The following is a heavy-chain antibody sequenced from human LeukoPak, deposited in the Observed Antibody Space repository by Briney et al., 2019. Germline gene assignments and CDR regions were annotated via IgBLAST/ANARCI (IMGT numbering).Heavy chain of an antibody. CDR2: IKQDGSEK. Sequence: PGGSLRLSCAASGFTFSNCWMGWVRQAPGKGLEWVANIKQDGSEKYCVDSLKGRFTISRDNAKNPLYLQMNSLRAEDTAVYYCARGKVLTDYWGQGTLVTVSS. CDR3: ARGKVLTDY. V-gene: IGHV3-7*01. J-gene: IGHJ4*02. D-gene: IGHD4/OR15-4a*01. CDR1: GFTFSNCW.